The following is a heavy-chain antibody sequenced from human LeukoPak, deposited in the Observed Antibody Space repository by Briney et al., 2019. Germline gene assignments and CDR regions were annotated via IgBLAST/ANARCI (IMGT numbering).Heavy chain of an antibody. J-gene: IGHJ4*02. V-gene: IGHV3-23*01. CDR2: ISGSGGST. CDR3: AKDFGLDYDAPLYYFDY. D-gene: IGHD4-17*01. Sequence: TGGSLRLSCAASGFTFSSYTMSWVRQAPGKGLEWVSAISGSGGSTYYADSVKGRFTISRDNSKNTLYLQMNSLRAEDTAVYYCAKDFGLDYDAPLYYFDYWGQGTLVTVSS. CDR1: GFTFSSYT.